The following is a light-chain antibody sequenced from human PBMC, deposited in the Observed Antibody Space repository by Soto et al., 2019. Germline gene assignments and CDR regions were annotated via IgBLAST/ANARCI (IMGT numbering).Light chain of an antibody. CDR2: LEGSGSY. CDR1: SGHSSYL. V-gene: IGLV4-60*02. CDR3: ETWDSNTRV. Sequence: QSVLTQSSSASASLGSSVKLTCTLSSGHSSYLIAWHHQQPRKAPRYLMKLEGSGSYNKGSGVPDRFSGSSSWADRYLTISSLQFEDEANYYCETWDSNTRVFGGGTQLTVL. J-gene: IGLJ2*01.